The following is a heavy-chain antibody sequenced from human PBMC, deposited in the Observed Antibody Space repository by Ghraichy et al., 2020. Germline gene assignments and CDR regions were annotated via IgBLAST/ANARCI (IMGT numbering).Heavy chain of an antibody. J-gene: IGHJ4*02. V-gene: IGHV3-23*01. Sequence: GGSLRLSCAASEFTFRAIAMSWVRQAPGKGLEWVSTLSGDGFDTYYADSVKGRFTISRDYSENMLLLRMNSLGAEDTAVYYCAKVTPSYRSDYFDLWGQGPLVTVSS. CDR3: AKVTPSYRSDYFDL. CDR1: EFTFRAIA. CDR2: LSGDGFDT.